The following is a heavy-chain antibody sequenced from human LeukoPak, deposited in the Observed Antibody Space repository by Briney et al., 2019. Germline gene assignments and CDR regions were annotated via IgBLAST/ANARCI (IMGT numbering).Heavy chain of an antibody. CDR1: GFTFSSYA. D-gene: IGHD3-22*01. J-gene: IGHJ4*02. CDR2: ISGSGGST. CDR3: AKDQVWIVVGSFDY. V-gene: IGHV3-23*01. Sequence: GGSLRLSCAASGFTFSSYAMSWVRQAPGKGLEWVSGISGSGGSTYYADSVKGRFTISRDNSKNTLYLQMTSMRAEDTAVYYCAKDQVWIVVGSFDYWGQGTLVTVSS.